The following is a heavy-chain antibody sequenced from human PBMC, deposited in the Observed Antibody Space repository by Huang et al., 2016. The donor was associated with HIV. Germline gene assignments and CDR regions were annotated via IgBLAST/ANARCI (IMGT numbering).Heavy chain of an antibody. CDR1: GFSFTNDW. CDR2: IYPEDSDT. D-gene: IGHD5-18*01. CDR3: ARPLLGYSNGYYFDY. V-gene: IGHV5-51*03. J-gene: IGHJ4*02. Sequence: EVQLVQSGAEVKKPGESLKISCKGSGFSFTNDWIGWGRQMPGKGLEWMGSIYPEDSDTTCSPSFRGQVTISADKSINTAYLQWNSLKASDSAMYYCARPLLGYSNGYYFDYWGQGTLVTVSS.